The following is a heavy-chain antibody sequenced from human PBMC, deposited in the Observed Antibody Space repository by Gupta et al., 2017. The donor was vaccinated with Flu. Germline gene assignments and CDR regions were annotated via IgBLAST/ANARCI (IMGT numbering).Heavy chain of an antibody. CDR1: GFTVSTYG. Sequence: VQLVESGGGVVQPGGSVRLSCAASGFTVSTYGTLCVRQAQGRGLEWVAVIWYDGSNKYYADSVKDRFTISRDNSKNTLYLKMNSLRAEDTAVYYCARERHIVVEPDAGPADGGMDVWGQGTTGTGSS. D-gene: IGHD2-2*01. V-gene: IGHV3-33*01. CDR2: IWYDGSNK. J-gene: IGHJ6*02. CDR3: ARERHIVVEPDAGPADGGMDV.